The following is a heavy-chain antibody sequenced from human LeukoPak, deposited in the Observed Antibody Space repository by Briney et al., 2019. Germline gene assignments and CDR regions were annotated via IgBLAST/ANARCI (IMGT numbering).Heavy chain of an antibody. D-gene: IGHD3-22*01. CDR1: GFTFDDYG. J-gene: IGHJ4*02. CDR2: INWNGGST. CDR3: ARAFYYYDSSGYYPFDY. Sequence: TGGSLRLSCAASGFTFDDYGMSWVRQAPGKGLEWVSGINWNGGSTGYADSVKGRFTISRDNAKHSLDLQMNSLRAEDTALYYCARAFYYYDSSGYYPFDYWGQGTLVTVSS. V-gene: IGHV3-20*04.